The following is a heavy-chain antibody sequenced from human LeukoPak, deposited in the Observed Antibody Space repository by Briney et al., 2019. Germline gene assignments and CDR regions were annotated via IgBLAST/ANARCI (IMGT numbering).Heavy chain of an antibody. J-gene: IGHJ6*03. CDR3: ARVLWFGELRYYYMDV. Sequence: PSETLSLTCTFSGGSISSTTYYWGWIRQPPGRGLERNGSVYYSGTTYYNPSLKSRVTISVDTSKNQFSLKLSSVTAADTAVYYCARVLWFGELRYYYMDVWGKGTTVTVSS. D-gene: IGHD3-10*01. CDR1: GGSISSTTYY. V-gene: IGHV4-39*07. CDR2: VYYSGTT.